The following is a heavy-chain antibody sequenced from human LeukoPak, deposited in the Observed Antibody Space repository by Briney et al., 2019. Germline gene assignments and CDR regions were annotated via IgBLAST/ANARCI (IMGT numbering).Heavy chain of an antibody. CDR3: ARGEEFTMRGAFDI. V-gene: IGHV3-23*01. D-gene: IGHD3-10*01. CDR2: TSGSGGST. Sequence: PGGSLRLSCAASGFTFSNHAMNWVRQAPGKGLEWVSSTSGSGGSTYYADSVKGRFTISRDNSKNTLYLQMNSLRAEDTAVYYCARGEEFTMRGAFDIWGQGTMVTVSS. J-gene: IGHJ3*02. CDR1: GFTFSNHA.